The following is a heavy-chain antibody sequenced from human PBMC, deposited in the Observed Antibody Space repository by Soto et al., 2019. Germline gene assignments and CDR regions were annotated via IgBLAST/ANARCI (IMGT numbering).Heavy chain of an antibody. CDR1: GFTLSTYA. J-gene: IGHJ4*01. CDR3: AGTPPGIAVANTFRDYYFAY. D-gene: IGHD6-19*01. CDR2: IGGSGNNT. Sequence: PGGSLRLSCAASGFTLSTYAMSWVRQAPGKGLEWVSAIGGSGNNTYYADSVKGRFAISRDNSKNTLYLQMNSLRAEDTAVYYCAGTPPGIAVANTFRDYYFAYWGQGALVTVSS. V-gene: IGHV3-23*01.